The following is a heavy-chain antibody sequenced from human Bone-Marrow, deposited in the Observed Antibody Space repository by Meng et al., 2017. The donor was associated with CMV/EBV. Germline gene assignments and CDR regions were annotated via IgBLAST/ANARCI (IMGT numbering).Heavy chain of an antibody. V-gene: IGHV3-7*01. CDR1: GFTFSSYW. CDR3: ARGGATQVRTSGMDV. J-gene: IGHJ6*02. D-gene: IGHD5-24*01. Sequence: GESLKISCAASGFTFSSYWMTWVRQAPGKGLEWVANINQDGSEKYYVDSVKGRITISRDNDEKSVFLQMSSLRAEDTGVYFCARGGATQVRTSGMDVWGQGTMVTVSS. CDR2: INQDGSEK.